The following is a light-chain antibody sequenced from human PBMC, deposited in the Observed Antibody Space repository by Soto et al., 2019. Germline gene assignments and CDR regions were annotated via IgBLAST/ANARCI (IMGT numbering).Light chain of an antibody. Sequence: QSALTQPASVSGSPGQSITISCTGTSSDVGAYNFVSWYQQYPGKAPKVMIYEVNNRPSGVSNRFSGSKSGNTASLTISGLQAEDEDDYYCSSFTRSSTNVFGSGTKLTVL. CDR1: SSDVGAYNF. V-gene: IGLV2-14*01. J-gene: IGLJ1*01. CDR3: SSFTRSSTNV. CDR2: EVN.